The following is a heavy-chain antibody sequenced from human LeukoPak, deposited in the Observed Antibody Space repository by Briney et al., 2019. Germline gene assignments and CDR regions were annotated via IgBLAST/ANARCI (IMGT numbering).Heavy chain of an antibody. CDR2: ISSSSSYI. Sequence: GGSLRLSCAASGFTFSSYSMNWVRQAPGKGLEWVSSISSSSSYIYYADSVKGRFTISRDNAKNSLYLQMNSLRAEDTAVYYCARDRVYYDFWNGQPGPSYYMDVWGKGTTVTVSS. J-gene: IGHJ6*03. V-gene: IGHV3-21*01. CDR1: GFTFSSYS. CDR3: ARDRVYYDFWNGQPGPSYYMDV. D-gene: IGHD3-3*01.